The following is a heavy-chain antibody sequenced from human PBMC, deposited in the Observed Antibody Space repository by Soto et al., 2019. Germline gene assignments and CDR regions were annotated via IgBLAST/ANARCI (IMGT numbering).Heavy chain of an antibody. CDR2: IWDDGSKK. V-gene: IGHV3-33*01. D-gene: IGHD4-17*01. CDR1: GFKFTTSG. CDR3: ARGREGVYGDYFRSYFDY. J-gene: IGHJ4*02. Sequence: QVQLVESGGGVVQPGRSLRLSCAASGFKFTTSGMHWVRQAPGKGLECVAMIWDDGSKKQYSDSVKGRFIISRDNSNNTLYLQMSSLRAEDTAIYYCARGREGVYGDYFRSYFDYWGQGSLVIVSS.